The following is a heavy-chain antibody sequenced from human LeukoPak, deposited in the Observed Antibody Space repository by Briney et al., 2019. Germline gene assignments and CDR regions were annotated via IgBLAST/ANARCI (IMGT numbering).Heavy chain of an antibody. V-gene: IGHV3-21*01. CDR2: ISSSSSYI. CDR1: GFTFSRDW. CDR3: ARAPPTPGLYSGSYYRWYYFDY. J-gene: IGHJ4*02. Sequence: PGGSLRLSCAASGFTFSRDWMHWVRQAPGKGLEWVSSISSSSSYIYYADSVKGRFTISRDNAKNSLYLQMNSLRAEDTAVYYCARAPPTPGLYSGSYYRWYYFDYWGQGTLVTVSS. D-gene: IGHD1-26*01.